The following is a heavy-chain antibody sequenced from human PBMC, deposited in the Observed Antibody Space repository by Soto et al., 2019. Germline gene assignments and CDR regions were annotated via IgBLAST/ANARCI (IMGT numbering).Heavy chain of an antibody. V-gene: IGHV3-30*18. CDR1: GFTFSSYG. D-gene: IGHD5-18*01. CDR3: AKFTLRRYSYGILEFED. Sequence: PGGSLRLSCAASGFTFSSYGMHWVRQAPGKGLEWVAVISYDGSNKYYADSVKGRFTISRDNSKNTLYLKMNSLRAEDTAVYYCAKFTLRRYSYGILEFEDWGQR. CDR2: ISYDGSNK. J-gene: IGHJ4*02.